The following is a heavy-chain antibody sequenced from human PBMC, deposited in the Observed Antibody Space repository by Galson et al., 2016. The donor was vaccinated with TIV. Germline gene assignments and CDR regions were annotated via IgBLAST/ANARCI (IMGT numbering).Heavy chain of an antibody. CDR1: GGTFSSYV. CDR3: AKDRNTAFDTHYSYYGLDA. D-gene: IGHD5-18*01. CDR2: IIPMFGTA. Sequence: SVKVSCKASGGTFSSYVIKWVRQAPGQGLEWMGEIIPMFGTANYAQKFQGRVTITADESTSTAYMELSSLRSEDTAVYYCAKDRNTAFDTHYSYYGLDAWGQGTTVTVSS. J-gene: IGHJ6*02. V-gene: IGHV1-69*13.